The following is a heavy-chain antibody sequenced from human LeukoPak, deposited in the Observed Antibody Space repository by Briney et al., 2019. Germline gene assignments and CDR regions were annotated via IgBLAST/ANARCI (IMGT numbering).Heavy chain of an antibody. Sequence: ASVKVSCKASGYTFTSYGISWVRQAPGQGLEWMGWISGYNGNTNYAQKFQGRVTMTTDTSTNTAYMELRSLKSDDTAVYYCARARDGTTVTTSRYWGQGTLVTVSS. CDR1: GYTFTSYG. J-gene: IGHJ4*02. CDR2: ISGYNGNT. D-gene: IGHD4-11*01. V-gene: IGHV1-18*01. CDR3: ARARDGTTVTTSRY.